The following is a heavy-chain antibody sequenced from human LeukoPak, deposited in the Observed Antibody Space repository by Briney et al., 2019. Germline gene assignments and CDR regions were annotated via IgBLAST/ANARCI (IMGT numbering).Heavy chain of an antibody. CDR2: ISGNSGDI. CDR1: GFTFSDYY. J-gene: IGHJ4*02. Sequence: GGSLRLSCTVFGFTFSDYYMTWVRQAPGKGLEWLSYISGNSGDINYLDSVRGRFTISRDNAKNSLYLQMNSLRVEDTAVYYCTRDPRRLDYLGQGTLVTVSS. CDR3: TRDPRRLDY. V-gene: IGHV3-11*05.